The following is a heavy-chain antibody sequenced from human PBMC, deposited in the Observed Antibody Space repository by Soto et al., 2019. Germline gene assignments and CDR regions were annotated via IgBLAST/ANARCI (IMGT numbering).Heavy chain of an antibody. J-gene: IGHJ6*02. CDR2: ISGTGVST. D-gene: IGHD1-1*01. Sequence: GGSLRLSCAASGFTFSGFTFSSYAMTWVRQAPGKGLEWVSTISGTGVSTYYADSVKGRFTISRDNSKNTLYLRMNSLRAEDTAVYYCAKGGRPPREPFMDIWGQGTTVTVSS. CDR1: GFTFSGFTFSSYA. CDR3: AKGGRPPREPFMDI. V-gene: IGHV3-23*01.